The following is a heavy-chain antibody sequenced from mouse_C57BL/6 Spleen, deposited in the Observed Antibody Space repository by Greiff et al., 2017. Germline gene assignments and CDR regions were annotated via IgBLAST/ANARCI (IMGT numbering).Heavy chain of an antibody. CDR3: ARSEYYYGSYWYYDV. CDR1: GYSFTGYY. V-gene: IGHV1-42*01. D-gene: IGHD1-1*01. Sequence: VQLQQSGPELVKPGASVKISCKASGYSFTGYYMNWVKQSPEKSLEWIGEINPSTGGTTYNQKFKAKATLTVDKSYSTAYMQLKSLTSEDSAVYYCARSEYYYGSYWYYDVWGTGTTVTVSS. J-gene: IGHJ1*03. CDR2: INPSTGGT.